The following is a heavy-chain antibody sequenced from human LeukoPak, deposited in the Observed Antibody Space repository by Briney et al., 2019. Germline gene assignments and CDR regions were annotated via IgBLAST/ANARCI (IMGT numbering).Heavy chain of an antibody. V-gene: IGHV4-34*01. CDR1: GGSFSGYY. J-gene: IGHJ4*02. CDR3: ARAGCGGDCYYVIFSYFDY. CDR2: INHSGIT. D-gene: IGHD2-21*02. Sequence: SETLSLTCAVSGGSFSGYYWSWIRQPPGKGLEWIGEINHSGITNYNPSLKSRVSISVDTSKNQYSLKLSSVTAADTAVYDCARAGCGGDCYYVIFSYFDYWGQGTLVTVSS.